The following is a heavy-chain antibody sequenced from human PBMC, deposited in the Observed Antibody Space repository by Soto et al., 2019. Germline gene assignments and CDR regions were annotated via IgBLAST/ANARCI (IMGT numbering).Heavy chain of an antibody. CDR3: ARRQVRSIVGATVAFDI. CDR1: GYSFTSYW. D-gene: IGHD1-26*01. CDR2: IDPSDSYT. V-gene: IGHV5-10-1*01. Sequence: PGESLKISCKGSGYSFTSYWISWVRQMPGKGLEWMGRIDPSDSYTNYSPSFQGHVTISADKSTSTAYLQWSSLKASDTAMYYCARRQVRSIVGATVAFDIWGQGTMVTVSS. J-gene: IGHJ3*02.